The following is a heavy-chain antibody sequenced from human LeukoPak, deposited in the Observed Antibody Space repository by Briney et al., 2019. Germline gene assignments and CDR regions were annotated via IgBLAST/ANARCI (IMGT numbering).Heavy chain of an antibody. J-gene: IGHJ4*02. CDR3: ARGVLLWFGELESFDY. V-gene: IGHV4-30-2*01. Sequence: SQTPSLTCAVSGGSISSGGYSWRWIRQPPGKGLEWIGYIYPSGSTNYSPSLKGQVTISADRSKSHVSLKLSSVTAADTAVYYCARGVLLWFGELESFDYWGQGTLVTVSS. D-gene: IGHD3-10*01. CDR1: GGSISSGGYS. CDR2: IYPSGST.